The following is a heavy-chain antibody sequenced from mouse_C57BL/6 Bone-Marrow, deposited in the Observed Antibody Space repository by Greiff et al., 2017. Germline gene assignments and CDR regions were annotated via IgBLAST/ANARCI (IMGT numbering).Heavy chain of an antibody. CDR3: ARDYYGCGGGSFAY. J-gene: IGHJ2*01. CDR2: IFPRSGNT. Sequence: QVQLQQSGAELARPGASVKLSCKASGYTFTSYGISWVKQRPGQGLEWIGEIFPRSGNTYYHEKFKGKSTLTADKSSSTAYMELRSLTSEDSAVYFYARDYYGCGGGSFAYWGQGSTLTVSS. CDR1: GYTFTSYG. V-gene: IGHV1-81*01. D-gene: IGHD2-2*01.